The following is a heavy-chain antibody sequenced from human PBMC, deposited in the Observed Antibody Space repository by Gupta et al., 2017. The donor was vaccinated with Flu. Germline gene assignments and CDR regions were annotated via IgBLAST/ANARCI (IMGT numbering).Heavy chain of an antibody. CDR2: INPDGSST. CDR3: ATVTSGC. J-gene: IGHJ4*02. Sequence: GFTFSSSYLQWVRQAPGKGLVWVSRINPDGSSTTYAESVKGRFTISRDNAKNTLYLQMNSLGDDDTAVYYCATVTSGCWGQGTLVTVSS. V-gene: IGHV3-74*03. D-gene: IGHD4-17*01. CDR1: GFTFSSSY.